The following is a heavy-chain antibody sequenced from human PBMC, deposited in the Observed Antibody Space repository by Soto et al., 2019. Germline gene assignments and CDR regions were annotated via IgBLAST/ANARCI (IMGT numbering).Heavy chain of an antibody. Sequence: QVQLVQSGAEVKKPGASVKVSCKASGFTFSAYYIYWVRQAPGQGLEWIGWINPNSGGTNNAQKFQGRVNMTRDTSTSKVYMELSALISDDTGVYYCARSLLDEYSSSWRSAYYGMDVWGQGTTVTVSS. CDR3: ARSLLDEYSSSWRSAYYGMDV. CDR2: INPNSGGT. D-gene: IGHD6-13*01. J-gene: IGHJ6*02. CDR1: GFTFSAYY. V-gene: IGHV1-2*02.